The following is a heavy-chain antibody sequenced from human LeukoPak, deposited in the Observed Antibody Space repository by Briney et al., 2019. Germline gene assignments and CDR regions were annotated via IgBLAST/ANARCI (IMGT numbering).Heavy chain of an antibody. J-gene: IGHJ3*01. CDR1: GFTFSTYG. D-gene: IGHD1-26*01. Sequence: GGSLRLSCVASGFTFSTYGMNWVRQAPGKGLEWVSYISSSSNTISYADSVEGRFTISRDFAKNSLYLQMNSLRDEDTAVYYCARDKGSGSYSPYAFDFWGQGTMVAVSS. CDR2: ISSSSNTI. V-gene: IGHV3-48*02. CDR3: ARDKGSGSYSPYAFDF.